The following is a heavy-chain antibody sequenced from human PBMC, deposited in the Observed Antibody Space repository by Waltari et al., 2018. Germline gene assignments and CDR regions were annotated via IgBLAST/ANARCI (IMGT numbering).Heavy chain of an antibody. CDR2: IHPGDSEN. D-gene: IGHD3-10*01. J-gene: IGHJ4*02. V-gene: IGHV5-51*03. Sequence: EVQLVQSGAEVKKPGESLKISCKGSGYSFTSYWIGWVRQVPGKGLAWMGIIHPGDSENRYSPSFQGQVTISAEKSISTAYLQGSSLKASDTCMYYCARLARFGELEWGQGTLVTVSS. CDR1: GYSFTSYW. CDR3: ARLARFGELE.